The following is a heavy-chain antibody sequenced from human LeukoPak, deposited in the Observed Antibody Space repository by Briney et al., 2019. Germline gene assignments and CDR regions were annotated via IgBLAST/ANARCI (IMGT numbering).Heavy chain of an antibody. CDR2: ISYDGSNK. V-gene: IGHV3-30-3*01. J-gene: IGHJ4*02. Sequence: MKMEWVAVISYDGSNKYYADSVKGRFTISRDNSKNTLYLQMNSLRAEDTAVYCCGREIRVSFDYWGQGTLVTVSS. CDR3: GREIRVSFDY.